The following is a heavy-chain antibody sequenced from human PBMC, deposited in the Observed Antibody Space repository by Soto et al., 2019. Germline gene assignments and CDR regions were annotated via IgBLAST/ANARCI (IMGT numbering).Heavy chain of an antibody. CDR1: GGSISSGGYY. CDR3: ARTPLL. D-gene: IGHD1-26*01. Sequence: SETLSLTCTVSGGSISSGGYYWSWIRQHPGKGLEWIGYIYYTGSTYYNPSLKSRVTISIDTSKNEFYLGLSSVTAADTAVYYCARTPLLWGQGTLVTVSS. CDR2: IYYTGST. V-gene: IGHV4-61*08. J-gene: IGHJ4*02.